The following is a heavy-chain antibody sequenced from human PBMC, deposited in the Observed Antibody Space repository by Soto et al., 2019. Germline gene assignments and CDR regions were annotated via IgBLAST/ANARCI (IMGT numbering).Heavy chain of an antibody. D-gene: IGHD2-15*01. CDR3: ARGFYAGYCSGGSCYPDY. Sequence: SETLSLTCTVSGGSISSGGYYWSWIRQHPGKGLEWIGYIYYSGSTYYNPSLKSRVTISVDTSKNQFSLKLSSVTAADTAVYYCARGFYAGYCSGGSCYPDYWGQGTLVTVS. CDR1: GGSISSGGYY. CDR2: IYYSGST. V-gene: IGHV4-31*03. J-gene: IGHJ4*02.